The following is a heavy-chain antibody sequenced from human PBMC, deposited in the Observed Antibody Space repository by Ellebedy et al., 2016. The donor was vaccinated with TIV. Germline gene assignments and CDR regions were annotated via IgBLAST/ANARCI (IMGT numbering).Heavy chain of an antibody. V-gene: IGHV3-11*01. CDR1: GFTFSSYA. Sequence: GESLKISXAASGFTFSSYAMSWIRQAPGKGLEWVSYISSSGSTIYYADSVKGRFTISRDNAKNSLYLQMNSLRVEDTAIYYCATMLWENGGFDSWGQGTLVTVSS. CDR3: ATMLWENGGFDS. CDR2: ISSSGSTI. J-gene: IGHJ4*02. D-gene: IGHD3-16*01.